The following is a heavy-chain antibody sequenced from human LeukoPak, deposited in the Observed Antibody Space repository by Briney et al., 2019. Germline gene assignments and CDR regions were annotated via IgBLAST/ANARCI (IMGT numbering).Heavy chain of an antibody. CDR1: GYTFTSYD. J-gene: IGHJ4*02. Sequence: ASVKVSCKASGYTFTSYDFNWVRQAPGQRLEWMGWINAGNGNTKYSQKFQGRVTITRDTSASTAYMELSSLRSEDTAVYYCARVIRVGALDYWGQGTLVTVSS. CDR3: ARVIRVGALDY. V-gene: IGHV1-3*01. CDR2: INAGNGNT. D-gene: IGHD1-26*01.